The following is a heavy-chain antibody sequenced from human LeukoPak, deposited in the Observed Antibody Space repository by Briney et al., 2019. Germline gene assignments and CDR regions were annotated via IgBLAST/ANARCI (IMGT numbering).Heavy chain of an antibody. Sequence: GRSLRLSCAASGFTFSSYGMHWVRQAPGKGLEWVAVIWYDGSNKYYADSVKGRFTISRDNSKNTLYLQMNSLRAEDTAVYHCAKSGYCSGGSCYTDYNWFDPWGQGTLDTVSS. CDR3: AKSGYCSGGSCYTDYNWFDP. V-gene: IGHV3-33*06. D-gene: IGHD2-15*01. CDR1: GFTFSSYG. J-gene: IGHJ5*02. CDR2: IWYDGSNK.